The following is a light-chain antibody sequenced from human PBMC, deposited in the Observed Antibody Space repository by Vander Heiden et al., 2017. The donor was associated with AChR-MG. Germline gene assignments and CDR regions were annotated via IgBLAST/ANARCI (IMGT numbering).Light chain of an antibody. V-gene: IGLV3-1*01. CDR2: QDS. J-gene: IGLJ2*01. CDR1: KLGDKY. Sequence: SYELPPQPSVSVSPGQTASITCSGDKLGDKYACWYQQKPGQSPVLVIYQDSKRPSGIPERFSGSNSGNTATLTISGTQAMDEADYYCQAWDSSNVVFGGGTKLTVL. CDR3: QAWDSSNVV.